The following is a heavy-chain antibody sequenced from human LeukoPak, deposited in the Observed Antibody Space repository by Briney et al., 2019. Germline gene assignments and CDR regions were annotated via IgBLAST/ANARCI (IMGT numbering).Heavy chain of an antibody. D-gene: IGHD3-10*01. Sequence: ASVTVSCTASGYTFAVYYMHWVRQAPGQGQEWMGWINPNSGGTNYAQKFQGRVTMTRDTSISTVYMELSRLRSDDTAIYHCARDLDYYGSGSYYLLDYWGQGTLVTVSS. J-gene: IGHJ4*02. CDR3: ARDLDYYGSGSYYLLDY. CDR1: GYTFAVYY. V-gene: IGHV1-2*02. CDR2: INPNSGGT.